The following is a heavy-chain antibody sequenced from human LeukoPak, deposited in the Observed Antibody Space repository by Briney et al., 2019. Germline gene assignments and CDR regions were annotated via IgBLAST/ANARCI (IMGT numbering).Heavy chain of an antibody. V-gene: IGHV3-7*01. D-gene: IGHD5-12*01. CDR3: ARGYGHSGYDLYDY. J-gene: IGHJ4*02. CDR1: GFSFSNYW. CDR2: MKHDGSEK. Sequence: GGSLRLSCAASGFSFSNYWMGWVRQAQGKGLEWVANMKHDGSEKYYGDSVEGRFTISRDNAKNSLDLQMNSLKAEDTAVYYCARGYGHSGYDLYDYWGQGTLVTVSS.